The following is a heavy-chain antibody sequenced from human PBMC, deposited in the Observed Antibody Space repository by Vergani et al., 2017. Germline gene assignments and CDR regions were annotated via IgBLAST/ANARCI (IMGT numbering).Heavy chain of an antibody. Sequence: QVQLVESGGGVVQPGRSLRLSCAASGFTFSSYAMHWVRQAPGKGLEWVAVISYDGDNKNYADSVKGRFTISRDNSKKTLYLQMNTLRAEETAVYYCGRDCSGSFTFDYWGRGTLVTVSS. J-gene: IGHJ4*02. V-gene: IGHV3-30*04. CDR1: GFTFSSYA. CDR2: ISYDGDNK. D-gene: IGHD2-15*01. CDR3: GRDCSGSFTFDY.